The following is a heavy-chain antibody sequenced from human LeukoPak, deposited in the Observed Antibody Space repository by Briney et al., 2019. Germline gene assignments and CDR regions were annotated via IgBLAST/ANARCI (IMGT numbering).Heavy chain of an antibody. V-gene: IGHV3-74*01. D-gene: IGHD1-1*01. CDR3: ATDTTVGDRSAFDI. J-gene: IGHJ3*02. CDR1: GFTFSSYW. CDR2: INSEQSRI. Sequence: GGSLRLSCAASGFTFSSYWVHCVRQAPGKSLVWFSRINSEQSRITYADSVKGQFTIHRDNAMNTLSLQINSLRDDRTAVYYCATDTTVGDRSAFDIWVQGTMVTVSS.